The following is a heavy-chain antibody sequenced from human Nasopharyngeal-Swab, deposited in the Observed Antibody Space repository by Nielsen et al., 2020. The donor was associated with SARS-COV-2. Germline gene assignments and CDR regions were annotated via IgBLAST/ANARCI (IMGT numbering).Heavy chain of an antibody. CDR3: THITRGVERDTIFGVPLASLSYYYMDV. J-gene: IGHJ6*03. Sequence: SGPTLLKPTQTLTLTCSFSGFSLTTSGEGVAWIRQPPGKALEWLALIYLDDDHRYNPSPKTRLTINKDTSKEQVVLTLTIMGTVDSSTYYCTHITRGVERDTIFGVPLASLSYYYMDVWGKGTTVSVS. CDR2: IYLDDDH. CDR1: GFSLTTSGEG. V-gene: IGHV2-5*02. D-gene: IGHD3-3*01.